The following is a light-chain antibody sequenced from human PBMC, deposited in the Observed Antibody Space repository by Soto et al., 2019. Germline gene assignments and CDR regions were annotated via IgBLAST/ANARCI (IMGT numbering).Light chain of an antibody. CDR2: SAF. CDR1: QSVSNN. V-gene: IGKV3-15*01. Sequence: EIVMTQSPAILSVSPGERATLSCRAGQSVSNNLAWYQQKPGQVPRLLIYSAFTRATGIPARFSGSGSGTEFTLTISSLQSEDFAVYYCQQYNNWPPWTFGQGTKVDIK. J-gene: IGKJ1*01. CDR3: QQYNNWPPWT.